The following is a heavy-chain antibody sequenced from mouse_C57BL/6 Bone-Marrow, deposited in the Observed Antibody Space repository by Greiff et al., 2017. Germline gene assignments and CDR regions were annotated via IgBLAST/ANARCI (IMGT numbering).Heavy chain of an antibody. J-gene: IGHJ1*03. CDR2: IDPSDSET. D-gene: IGHD2-2*01. CDR1: GYTFTSYW. CDR3: ARWGYHWYFDV. V-gene: IGHV1-52*01. Sequence: QVQLQQPGAELVRPGSSVKLSCKASGYTFTSYWMHWVKQRPIQGLEWIGNIDPSDSETHYNQKFKDKATLTVDKSSSTAYMQLSSLTSEDSAVYYCARWGYHWYFDVWGTETTVTVSS.